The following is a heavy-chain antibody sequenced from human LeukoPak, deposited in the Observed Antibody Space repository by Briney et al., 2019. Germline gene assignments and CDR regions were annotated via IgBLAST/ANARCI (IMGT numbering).Heavy chain of an antibody. CDR3: ARVVLLWFGELLSNFDY. D-gene: IGHD3-10*01. CDR1: GYTFTSYG. J-gene: IGHJ4*02. V-gene: IGHV1-18*01. Sequence: ASVKVSCKASGYTFTSYGISWVRQAPGQGLEGMGWISAYNGNTNYAQKLQGRVTMTTDTSTSTDYMELRSLRSADTAVYYCARVVLLWFGELLSNFDYWGQGTLVTVSS. CDR2: ISAYNGNT.